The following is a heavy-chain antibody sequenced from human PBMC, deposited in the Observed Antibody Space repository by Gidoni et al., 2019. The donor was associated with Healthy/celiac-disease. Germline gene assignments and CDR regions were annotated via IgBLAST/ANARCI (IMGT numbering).Heavy chain of an antibody. V-gene: IGHV4-34*01. CDR2: INHSGST. D-gene: IGHD3-10*01. Sequence: QVQLQQWGAGLLKPSETLSLTCAVYGGSFSGYYWSWIRQPPGKGLEWIGEINHSGSTNYNPSLKSRVTISVDTSKNQFSLKLSSVTAADTAVYYCARDPHYYGSGSVGFDYWGQGTLVTVSS. CDR1: GGSFSGYY. J-gene: IGHJ4*02. CDR3: ARDPHYYGSGSVGFDY.